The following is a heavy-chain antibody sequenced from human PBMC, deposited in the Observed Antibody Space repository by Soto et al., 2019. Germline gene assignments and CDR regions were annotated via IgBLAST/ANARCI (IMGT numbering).Heavy chain of an antibody. D-gene: IGHD4-17*01. CDR1: GFTFSRYG. J-gene: IGHJ3*02. CDR3: ASRDYGDYTDAFDI. Sequence: GGSLRLSCAASGFTFSRYGMHWVRQAPGKGLEWVAVIWSDGSNKYYAEFVKGRFTISRDNSRNTQYLQMNSLRAEDTAVYYCASRDYGDYTDAFDIWGQGTLVTVSS. CDR2: IWSDGSNK. V-gene: IGHV3-33*01.